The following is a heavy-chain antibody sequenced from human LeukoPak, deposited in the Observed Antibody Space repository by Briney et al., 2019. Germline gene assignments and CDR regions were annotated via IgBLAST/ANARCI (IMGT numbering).Heavy chain of an antibody. V-gene: IGHV4-30-2*01. J-gene: IGHJ4*02. CDR3: ARAIYYDSSGYYFDY. Sequence: KPSQTLSLTCAVSGGSISSGGYSWSWIRQPPGKGLEWIGYIYHSGSTYYNPSLKSRVTISVDRSKNQFSLKLSSVTAADTAVYYCARAIYYDSSGYYFDYWGQGTLATVSS. CDR2: IYHSGST. D-gene: IGHD3-22*01. CDR1: GGSISSGGYS.